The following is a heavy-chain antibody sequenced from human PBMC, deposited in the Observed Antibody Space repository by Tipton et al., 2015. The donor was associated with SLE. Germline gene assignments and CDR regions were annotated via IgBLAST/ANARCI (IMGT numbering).Heavy chain of an antibody. D-gene: IGHD4-23*01. J-gene: IGHJ6*03. CDR2: ISWDGGST. V-gene: IGHV3-43*01. CDR3: ARGGAMTTVVTDYYYYMDV. Sequence: SLRLSCAASGFTFDDYTMHWVRQAPGKGLEWVSLISWDGGSTYYADSVKGRFTISRDNSKNTLYLQMNSLRAEDTAVYYCARGGAMTTVVTDYYYYMDVWGKGTTVTVSS. CDR1: GFTFDDYT.